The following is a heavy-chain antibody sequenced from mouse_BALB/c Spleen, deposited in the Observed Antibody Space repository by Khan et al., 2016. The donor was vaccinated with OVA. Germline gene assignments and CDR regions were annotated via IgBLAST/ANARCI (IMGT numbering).Heavy chain of an antibody. CDR3: ARRNYYGYYFDY. CDR2: ISYSGGT. CDR1: GYSITSGYA. Sequence: EVELVESGPGLVKPSQSLSLTCTVTGYSITSGYAWNWIRQFPGNKLEWMGYISYSGGTSYNPSLKSRIPITRDTSKNQFFLQLNSVTTEDTATYYCARRNYYGYYFDYWGQGTPLTVSS. J-gene: IGHJ2*01. D-gene: IGHD1-1*01. V-gene: IGHV3-2*02.